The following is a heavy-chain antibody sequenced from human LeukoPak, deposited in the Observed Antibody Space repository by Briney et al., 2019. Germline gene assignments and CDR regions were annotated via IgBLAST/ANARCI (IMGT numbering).Heavy chain of an antibody. V-gene: IGHV4-61*02. J-gene: IGHJ4*02. CDR2: IYTSGST. CDR1: GGSISSGGYY. Sequence: SQTLSLTCTVSGGSISSGGYYWSWIRQPAGKGLEWIGRIYTSGSTDYNPSLKSRVTISLETSKNQFSLNLSSVTAADTAVYFSARDQQLAYCGGDCYPANWGQGTLVTVSS. CDR3: ARDQQLAYCGGDCYPAN. D-gene: IGHD2-21*02.